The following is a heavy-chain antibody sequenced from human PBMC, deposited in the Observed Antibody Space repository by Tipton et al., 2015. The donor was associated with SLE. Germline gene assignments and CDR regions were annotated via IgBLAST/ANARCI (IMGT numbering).Heavy chain of an antibody. Sequence: TLSLTCAVSGASFSDYFWTWIRQAPGKGLEWIGETSHSGRSIYNPSLKSRVTASLDTSKMHFSLRLSSVTAADTAVYYCARDRRGWYFDLWGRGTLVTVSS. J-gene: IGHJ2*01. V-gene: IGHV4-34*01. CDR1: GASFSDYF. CDR2: TSHSGRS. D-gene: IGHD1-14*01. CDR3: ARDRRGWYFDL.